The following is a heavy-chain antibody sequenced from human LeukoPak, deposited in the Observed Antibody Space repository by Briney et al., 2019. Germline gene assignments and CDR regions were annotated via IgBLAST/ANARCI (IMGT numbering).Heavy chain of an antibody. J-gene: IGHJ4*02. CDR1: LGSMIRYY. V-gene: IGHV4-59*01. D-gene: IGHD3/OR15-3a*01. Sequence: PSETLSLTCTVSLGSMIRYYWSWVRQPPGKGLECIGHTYYSGTTNYNPSLQSRVTMSVDTSQNQFSLRMSSVTAADTAVYYCARGGGLDRGDYWGQGTLVTVSS. CDR3: ARGGGLDRGDY. CDR2: TYYSGTT.